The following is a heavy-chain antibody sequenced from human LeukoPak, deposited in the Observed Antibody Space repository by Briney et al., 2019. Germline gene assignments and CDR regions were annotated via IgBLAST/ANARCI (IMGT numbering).Heavy chain of an antibody. D-gene: IGHD3-9*01. Sequence: GGSLRLSCSASGFTFSNSAMSWVRQAPGKGLEWVSAISGSGGSTYYEDSVKGRFTISRDNSKNTLYLQMNSLRAEDTAVYYCATHDILTGYSYYYFDYWGQGTLVTVSS. CDR1: GFTFSNSA. CDR2: ISGSGGST. J-gene: IGHJ4*02. CDR3: ATHDILTGYSYYYFDY. V-gene: IGHV3-23*01.